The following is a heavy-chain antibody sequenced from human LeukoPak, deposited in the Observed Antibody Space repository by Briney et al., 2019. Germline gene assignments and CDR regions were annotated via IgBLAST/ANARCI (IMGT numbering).Heavy chain of an antibody. CDR2: MVGSSST. V-gene: IGHV3-21*01. Sequence: GGSLRLSCAASGFTFSNFAMTWVRQAPGKGLEWVSSMVGSSSTYYADSLKGRFTISRDNAKNSLYLQMNSLRAEDTAVYYCARIGAGSSRDYWGQGTLVTVSS. CDR1: GFTFSNFA. D-gene: IGHD6-13*01. J-gene: IGHJ4*02. CDR3: ARIGAGSSRDY.